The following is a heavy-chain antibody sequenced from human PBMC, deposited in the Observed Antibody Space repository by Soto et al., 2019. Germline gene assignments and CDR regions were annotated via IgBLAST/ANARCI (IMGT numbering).Heavy chain of an antibody. V-gene: IGHV4-31*03. CDR3: ASSIAAAGTTHGSGRMDV. CDR2: IYYRGTT. D-gene: IGHD6-13*01. J-gene: IGHJ6*02. CDR1: GGSISIGGYY. Sequence: QVQLQESAPGLVKPSQTLSLTCTISGGSISIGGYYWSWIRQHSGKGLEWIGHIYYRGTTYYNPSLKSRVTISVDTSKNQFSLKLSSVTAADTAVYYCASSIAAAGTTHGSGRMDVWGQGTTVTVSS.